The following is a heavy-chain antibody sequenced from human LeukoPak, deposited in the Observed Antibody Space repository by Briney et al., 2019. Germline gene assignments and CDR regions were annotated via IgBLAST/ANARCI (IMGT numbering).Heavy chain of an antibody. CDR3: ARVGLTAARPPWDY. V-gene: IGHV4-39*07. J-gene: IGHJ4*02. CDR1: GGSISSSSYY. D-gene: IGHD6-6*01. Sequence: SETLSLTCTVSGGSISSSSYYWGWIRQPPGKGLEWIGSIYYSGSTYYNPSLKSRVTISVDTSKNQFSLKLSSVTAADTAVYYCARVGLTAARPPWDYWGQGTLVTVSS. CDR2: IYYSGST.